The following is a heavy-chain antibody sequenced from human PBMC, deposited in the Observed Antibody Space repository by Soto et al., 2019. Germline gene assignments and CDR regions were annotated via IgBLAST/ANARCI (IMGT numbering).Heavy chain of an antibody. Sequence: SETLSLTCAVYGGSFSGYYWSWIRQPPGKGLEWIGEINHSGSTNYNPSLKSRVTISVDTSKNQFSLKLSSVTAADTAVYYCARYCSGGSCSPRNAFDIWGQGTMVTVSS. J-gene: IGHJ3*02. CDR2: INHSGST. D-gene: IGHD2-15*01. CDR3: ARYCSGGSCSPRNAFDI. CDR1: GGSFSGYY. V-gene: IGHV4-34*01.